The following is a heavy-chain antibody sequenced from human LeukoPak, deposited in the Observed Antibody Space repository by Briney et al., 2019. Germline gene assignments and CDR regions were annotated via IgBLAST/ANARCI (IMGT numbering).Heavy chain of an antibody. CDR3: ARTFSSARGYCSSTSCQGGYYYYGMDV. D-gene: IGHD2-2*01. Sequence: PSETLSLTCAVYGGSFSGYYWSWIRRPPGKGLEWIGEINHSGSTNYNPSLKSRVTISVDTSKNQFSLKLSSVTAADTAVYYCARTFSSARGYCSSTSCQGGYYYYGMDVWGQGTTVTVSS. J-gene: IGHJ6*02. CDR1: GGSFSGYY. CDR2: INHSGST. V-gene: IGHV4-34*01.